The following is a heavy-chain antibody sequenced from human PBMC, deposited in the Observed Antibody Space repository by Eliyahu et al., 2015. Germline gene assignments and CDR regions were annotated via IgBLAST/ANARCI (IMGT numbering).Heavy chain of an antibody. Sequence: QVTLKESGPVLVKPTETLTLTCTVSGFSXXNARXGVSWIRQPPGKALEWLAHIFSNDEKSYSTSLKSRLTISKDTSKSQVVLTMTNMDPVDTATYYCARISEAGRFDAFDIWGQGTMVTVSS. V-gene: IGHV2-26*01. CDR2: IFSNDEK. D-gene: IGHD6-13*01. J-gene: IGHJ3*02. CDR1: GFSXXNARXG. CDR3: ARISEAGRFDAFDI.